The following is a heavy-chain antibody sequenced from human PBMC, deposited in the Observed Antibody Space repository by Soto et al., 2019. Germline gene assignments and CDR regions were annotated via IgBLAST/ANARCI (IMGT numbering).Heavy chain of an antibody. CDR2: IIPILGIA. D-gene: IGHD3-10*01. CDR3: ASQRWLQFGGFDY. Sequence: QVQLVQSGAEVKKPGSSVKVSCKASGGTFSSYTISWVRQAPGQGLEWMGRIIPILGIANYAQKFQGRVTXTXDXXTSTAYMERSSLRAEDTAVYYCASQRWLQFGGFDYWGQGTLVTVSS. J-gene: IGHJ4*02. V-gene: IGHV1-69*02. CDR1: GGTFSSYT.